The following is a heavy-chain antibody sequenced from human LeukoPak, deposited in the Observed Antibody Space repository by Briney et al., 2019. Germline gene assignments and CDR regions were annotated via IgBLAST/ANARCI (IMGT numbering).Heavy chain of an antibody. CDR1: GFTFSSYG. J-gene: IGHJ4*02. D-gene: IGHD1-1*01. CDR2: INWNGGST. V-gene: IGHV3-20*04. CDR3: ARDSGLEGTFDY. Sequence: PGGSLRLSCAASGFTFSSYGMSWVRQAPGKGLEWVSGINWNGGSTGYADSVKGRFTISRDNAKNSLYLQMNSLRAEDTALYYCARDSGLEGTFDYWGQGTLVTVSS.